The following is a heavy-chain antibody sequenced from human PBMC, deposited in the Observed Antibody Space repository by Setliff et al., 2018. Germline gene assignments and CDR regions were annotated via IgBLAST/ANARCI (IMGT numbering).Heavy chain of an antibody. V-gene: IGHV1-18*01. CDR3: ARWARSAGPYYFDF. Sequence: ASVKVSCKASGYTFTSYGISWVRQAPGQGLEWMGWISAYNGNTNYAQKLQGRVTITRDTSASTGYMELSSLISEDTAMYYCARWARSAGPYYFDFWGQGTPVTVSS. CDR2: ISAYNGNT. J-gene: IGHJ4*02. CDR1: GYTFTSYG.